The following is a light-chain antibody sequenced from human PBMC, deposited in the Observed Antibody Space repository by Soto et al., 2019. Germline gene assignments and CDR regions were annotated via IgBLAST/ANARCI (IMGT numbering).Light chain of an antibody. CDR2: SNN. CDR1: SSNIGTNS. V-gene: IGLV1-44*01. CDR3: XVWDXSLXXPV. Sequence: QSVLTQPPSASGTPGQRVTISCSGSSSNIGTNSVNWYQQLPGAAPKLLMFSNNQRPSGVPDRFSGSKSGTSXSLAISGLRXXDEAQXYXXVWDXSLXXPVFXXX. J-gene: IGLJ2*01.